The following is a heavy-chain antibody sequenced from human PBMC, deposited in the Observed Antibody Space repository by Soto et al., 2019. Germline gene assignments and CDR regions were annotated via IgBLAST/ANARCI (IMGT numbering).Heavy chain of an antibody. CDR1: GRSFSGYY. Sequence: PSETLSLTCAVYGRSFSGYYWSWIRQPPGKGLEWIGEINHSGSTNYNPSLKSRVTISVDTSKNQFSLKVNSVTAVDTAIYYCAQIARTPTAGPIEFWGQGTLVTVS. D-gene: IGHD6-13*01. V-gene: IGHV4-34*01. J-gene: IGHJ4*02. CDR2: INHSGST. CDR3: AQIARTPTAGPIEF.